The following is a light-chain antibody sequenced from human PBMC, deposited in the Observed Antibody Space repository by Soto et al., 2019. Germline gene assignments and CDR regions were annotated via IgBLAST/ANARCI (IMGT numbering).Light chain of an antibody. CDR1: QSISHW. J-gene: IGKJ1*01. CDR2: DAS. V-gene: IGKV1-5*01. CDR3: QPYSTYFSWT. Sequence: DIQMTQSPSTLSASVGDRVTITCRASQSISHWVAWFQQRPGKAPNLLIYDASSLESGVPPRFSGSGSGTEFKLTINSLQPDDFATYYCQPYSTYFSWTFGHGTKVDIK.